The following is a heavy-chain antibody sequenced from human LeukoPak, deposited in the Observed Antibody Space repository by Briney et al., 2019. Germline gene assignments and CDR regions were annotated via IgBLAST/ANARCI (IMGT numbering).Heavy chain of an antibody. CDR1: GFTFSSYW. D-gene: IGHD1-14*01. CDR2: INRDGSTT. V-gene: IGHV3-74*03. CDR3: ARDVNHAPYPL. J-gene: IGHJ3*01. Sequence: PGGSLRLSCAASGFTFSSYWMNWVRQAPGEGLMWVAHINRDGSTTTYADSVKGRFTISRDNAKNTLYLQMTSLRPEDTAVYYCARDVNHAPYPLWGQGTKVTVSS.